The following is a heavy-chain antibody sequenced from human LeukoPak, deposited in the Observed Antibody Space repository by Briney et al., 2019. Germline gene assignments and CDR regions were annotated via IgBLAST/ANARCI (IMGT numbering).Heavy chain of an antibody. Sequence: QTGGSLRLSCAASGFTFSDYWMQWVRQAPGKGLEWVANINYHGSDNYVVDSVKGRFTISRDNAKNSLFLQMDSLRAEDTAVYYCTRGDPDYWGQGTPVTVSS. CDR3: TRGDPDY. V-gene: IGHV3-7*01. J-gene: IGHJ4*02. CDR2: INYHGSDN. CDR1: GFTFSDYW. D-gene: IGHD2-21*02.